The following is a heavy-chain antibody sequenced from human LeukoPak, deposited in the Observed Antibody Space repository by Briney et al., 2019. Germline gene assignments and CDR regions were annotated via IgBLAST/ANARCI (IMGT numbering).Heavy chain of an antibody. V-gene: IGHV3-7*01. CDR2: IKQDGSEK. Sequence: PGGSLRLSCAASGFTVSSNYMSWVRQAPGKGLEWVANIKQDGSEKYYVDSVKGRFTISRDNAKNSLYLQMNSLRAEDTAVYYCARRLRWDRNYFDYWGQGTLVSVSS. CDR1: GFTVSSNY. CDR3: ARRLRWDRNYFDY. D-gene: IGHD4-23*01. J-gene: IGHJ4*02.